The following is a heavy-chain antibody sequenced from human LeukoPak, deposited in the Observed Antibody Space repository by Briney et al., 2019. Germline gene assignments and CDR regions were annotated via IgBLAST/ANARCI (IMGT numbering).Heavy chain of an antibody. CDR3: ARVYSGSYYFDY. CDR1: GGTFSSYA. CDR2: IIPIFGTA. D-gene: IGHD1-26*01. Sequence: ASVKVSCKASGGTFSSYAISWVRQAPGQGLEWMGRIIPIFGTANYALKFQGRVTITTDESTSTAYMELSSLRSEDTAVYYCARVYSGSYYFDYWGQGTLVTVSS. V-gene: IGHV1-69*05. J-gene: IGHJ4*02.